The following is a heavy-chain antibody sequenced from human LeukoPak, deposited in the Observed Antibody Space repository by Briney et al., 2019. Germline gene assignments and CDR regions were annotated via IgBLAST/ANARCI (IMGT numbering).Heavy chain of an antibody. D-gene: IGHD3-22*01. CDR3: ARDRRYYDTSGTVYYDAMDV. J-gene: IGHJ6*02. Sequence: PSETLSLTCTVSGGSISSGDYYWSWIRQPPGKGLEWIGYIYYSGSTNYKPSLKSRVTISVDTSKNQFSLKLSSVTAADTAVYYCARDRRYYDTSGTVYYDAMDVWGQGTTVTVPS. CDR2: IYYSGST. CDR1: GGSISSGDYY. V-gene: IGHV4-61*08.